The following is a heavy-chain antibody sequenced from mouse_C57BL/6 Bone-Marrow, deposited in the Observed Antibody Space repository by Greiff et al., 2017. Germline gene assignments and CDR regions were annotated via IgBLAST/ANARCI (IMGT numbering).Heavy chain of an antibody. V-gene: IGHV5-17*01. CDR3: ARTRLRGPFDY. CDR1: GFPFSDSG. D-gene: IGHD2-2*01. Sequence: EVKLMESGGGLVKPGGSLTLSCAASGFPFSDSGMHWVRQAPEKGLEWVSYISSGSSTIYYADTVKGRFTISRDNAKTTLFLQMTSLRSEDTAMYYCARTRLRGPFDYWGQGTTLTVSS. CDR2: ISSGSSTI. J-gene: IGHJ2*01.